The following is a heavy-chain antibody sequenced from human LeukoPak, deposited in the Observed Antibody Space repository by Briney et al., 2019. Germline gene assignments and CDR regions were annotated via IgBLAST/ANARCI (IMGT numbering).Heavy chain of an antibody. CDR1: GYTLTELS. J-gene: IGHJ4*02. Sequence: ASVKVSCKVSGYTLTELSMHWVRQAPGKGLEWMGGFDPEDGETIYAQKFQGRVTMTEDTSTDTAYMELSSLRSEDTAVYYCATGPKSVYSGYDWSDYWGQGTLVTASS. D-gene: IGHD5-12*01. CDR2: FDPEDGET. CDR3: ATGPKSVYSGYDWSDY. V-gene: IGHV1-24*01.